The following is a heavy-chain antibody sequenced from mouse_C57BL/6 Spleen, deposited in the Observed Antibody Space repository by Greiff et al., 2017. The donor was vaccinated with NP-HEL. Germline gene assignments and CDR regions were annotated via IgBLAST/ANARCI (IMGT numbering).Heavy chain of an antibody. V-gene: IGHV1-82*01. CDR2: IYPGDGDT. D-gene: IGHD2-4*01. CDR1: GYAFRSSW. Sequence: VQLQQSGPELVKPGASVKISCKASGYAFRSSWMNWVKQRPGKGLEWIGRIYPGDGDTNYNGKFKGKATLTADKSSSTAYMQLSSLTSEDAAVYFCARGDYDYDGWGQGTLVTVSA. J-gene: IGHJ3*02. CDR3: ARGDYDYDG.